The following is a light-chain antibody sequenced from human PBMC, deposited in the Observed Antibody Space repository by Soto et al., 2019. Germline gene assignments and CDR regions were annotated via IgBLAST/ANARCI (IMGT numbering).Light chain of an antibody. CDR3: SSYAGSDNVL. J-gene: IGLJ2*01. Sequence: QSALTQPPSASGSPGQSVTISCTGISSDVGGYNYVSWYQQHPGKAPKLMIYEVTKRPSGVPDRFSGSRSGDTASLTVSGLQAEDEADYDCSSYAGSDNVLFGGGTKVTVL. CDR2: EVT. CDR1: SSDVGGYNY. V-gene: IGLV2-8*01.